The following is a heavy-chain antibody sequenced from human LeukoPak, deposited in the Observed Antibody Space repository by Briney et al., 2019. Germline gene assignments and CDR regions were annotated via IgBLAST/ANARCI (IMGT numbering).Heavy chain of an antibody. CDR1: GFTFRSYG. J-gene: IGHJ4*02. CDR3: ARGYHWLAYFFDY. CDR2: ISGSGGST. D-gene: IGHD6-19*01. Sequence: GGSLRLSCAASGFTFRSYGMSWVRQAPGKGLEWVSAISGSGGSTYYADSVKGRFTISRDNAKNSLCLQMNSLRAEDTAVYYCARGYHWLAYFFDYWGQGSLVTVSS. V-gene: IGHV3-23*01.